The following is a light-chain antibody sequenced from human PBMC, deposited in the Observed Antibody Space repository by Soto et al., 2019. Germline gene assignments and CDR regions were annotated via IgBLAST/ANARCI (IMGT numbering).Light chain of an antibody. J-gene: IGKJ3*01. CDR2: GAS. CDR3: QQYGSLLFT. Sequence: EIVLTQSPGTLSLSPGERATLSCRASQSVSSSYLAWYQQKPSQAPRLLIYGASSRATGIPDRFSGSGSGTNLTPNHNRLEAADFAVYFCQQYGSLLFTFGPGTKVDIK. CDR1: QSVSSSY. V-gene: IGKV3-20*01.